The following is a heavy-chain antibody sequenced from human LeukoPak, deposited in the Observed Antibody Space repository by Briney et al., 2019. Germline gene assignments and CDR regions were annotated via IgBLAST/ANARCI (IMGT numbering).Heavy chain of an antibody. CDR1: GGTFSSYA. V-gene: IGHV1-69*13. CDR2: IIPIFGTA. J-gene: IGHJ4*02. D-gene: IGHD3-9*01. Sequence: SVKVSCKASGGTFSSYAISWVRQAPGQGLEWMGGIIPIFGTANYAQKFQGRVTITADESTSTAYMELSSLRSEDTAVYYCARAGGSFSYYNILTASPGVYFDYWGQGTLVTVSS. CDR3: ARAGGSFSYYNILTASPGVYFDY.